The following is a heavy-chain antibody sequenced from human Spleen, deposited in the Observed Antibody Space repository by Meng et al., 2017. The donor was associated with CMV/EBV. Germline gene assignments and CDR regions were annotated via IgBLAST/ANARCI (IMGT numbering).Heavy chain of an antibody. CDR2: INPKSDDT. V-gene: IGHV1-2*06. CDR3: AREGYYGSEADY. D-gene: IGHD3-10*01. Sequence: QVQLGQSGSEVKQSGASVKVSCKASGYTFTGYFLHWVRQAPGQGLEWMGRINPKSDDTNYAQKFLGRVTMTRNTSINTAYMELSRLTFDDTAVYYCAREGYYGSEADYWGQGTLVTVSS. CDR1: GYTFTGYF. J-gene: IGHJ4*02.